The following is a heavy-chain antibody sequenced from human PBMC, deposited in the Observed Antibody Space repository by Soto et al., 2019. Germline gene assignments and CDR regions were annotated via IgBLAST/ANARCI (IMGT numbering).Heavy chain of an antibody. CDR3: AREHNSYHMDV. J-gene: IGHJ6*02. CDR1: GFTFSSYG. Sequence: GGSLRLSCTASGFTFSSYGMHWVLQAPGKGLEWVALIWSDGSNRYYTDSVKGRFTISRDDSKNTLYLQMNSLRAEDTAVYYYAREHNSYHMDVWGQGTTVTVSS. V-gene: IGHV3-33*01. CDR2: IWSDGSNR.